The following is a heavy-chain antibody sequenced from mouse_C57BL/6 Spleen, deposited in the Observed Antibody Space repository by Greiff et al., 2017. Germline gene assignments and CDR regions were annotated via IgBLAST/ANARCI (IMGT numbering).Heavy chain of an antibody. Sequence: VQLQESGAELVRPGTSVKVSCKASGYAFTNYLIEWVKQRPGQGLEWIGVINPGSGGTNYNEKFKGKATLTADKSSSTAYMQLSSLTSEDSAVYFCARGVGTGFDYWGQGTTLTVSS. CDR1: GYAFTNYL. CDR2: INPGSGGT. D-gene: IGHD4-1*01. CDR3: ARGVGTGFDY. J-gene: IGHJ2*01. V-gene: IGHV1-54*01.